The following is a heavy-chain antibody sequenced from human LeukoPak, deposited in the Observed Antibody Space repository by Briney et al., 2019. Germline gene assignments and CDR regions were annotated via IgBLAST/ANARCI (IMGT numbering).Heavy chain of an antibody. CDR2: IRACGGST. V-gene: IGHV3-23*01. J-gene: IGHJ3*02. D-gene: IGHD6-13*01. CDR3: AKDWPSEWQQLPDYDAVDI. Sequence: PGGSLRLSCAASGFTFNNYAMTWVRQAPGKGLEWVSTIRACGGSTYYSDYVKGRFTISRDNSKNTLYLQMNSLRVEDTAVYYCAKDWPSEWQQLPDYDAVDIWGQGIMVTVSS. CDR1: GFTFNNYA.